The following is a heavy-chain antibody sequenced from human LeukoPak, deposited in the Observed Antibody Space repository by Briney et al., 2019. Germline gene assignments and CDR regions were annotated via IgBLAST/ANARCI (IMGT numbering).Heavy chain of an antibody. J-gene: IGHJ3*02. CDR1: GFTFSSYE. CDR3: ACIILGYAAFDI. D-gene: IGHD3-16*01. V-gene: IGHV3-48*03. CDR2: ISSSGSTI. Sequence: GGPRRLSCAASGFTFSSYEMNWVRPAPGKGLEWVPYISSSGSTIYYADSVKGRFTISRDNAKNSLYLQMNSLRAEDTAVYYCACIILGYAAFDIWGQGTMVTVSS.